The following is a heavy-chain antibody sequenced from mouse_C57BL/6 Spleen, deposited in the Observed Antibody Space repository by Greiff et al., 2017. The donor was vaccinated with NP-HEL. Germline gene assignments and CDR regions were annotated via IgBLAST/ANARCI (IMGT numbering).Heavy chain of an antibody. D-gene: IGHD2-3*01. CDR1: GFSLTSYG. CDR2: IWSDGST. J-gene: IGHJ4*01. CDR3: ARHGDGYSYYYAMDY. Sequence: VQLQQSGPGLVAPSQSLSITCTVSGFSLTSYGVHWVRQPPGKGLEWLVVIWSDGSTTYNSALKSRLSISKDNSKSQVFLKMNSLQTDDTAMYYCARHGDGYSYYYAMDYWGQGTSVTVSS. V-gene: IGHV2-6-1*01.